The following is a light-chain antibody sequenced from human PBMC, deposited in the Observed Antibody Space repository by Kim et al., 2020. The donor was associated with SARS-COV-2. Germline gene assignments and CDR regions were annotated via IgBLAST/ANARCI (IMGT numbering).Light chain of an antibody. CDR3: QAWDSSTVVV. CDR1: KLGDKY. CDR2: QDN. J-gene: IGLJ2*01. V-gene: IGLV3-1*01. Sequence: VSPGQTACITCSGDKLGDKYACWYQQKPGQSPVLVIYQDNRRPSGIPARFSGSNSGNTATLTISGTQAMDEADYYCQAWDSSTVVVFGGGTQLTVL.